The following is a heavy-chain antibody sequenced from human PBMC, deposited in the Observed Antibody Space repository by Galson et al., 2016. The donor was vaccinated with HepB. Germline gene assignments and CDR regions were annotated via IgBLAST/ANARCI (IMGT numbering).Heavy chain of an antibody. CDR1: GFTFSNYA. CDR2: ISSSGGST. CDR3: AKDTAPGHTYGYFDY. D-gene: IGHD1-14*01. J-gene: IGHJ4*02. Sequence: SLRLSCAASGFTFSNYAMSWVRQAPGKGLEWVSGISSSGGSTYYADSVKSRVAISRDNSKDTLYLEMNSLRDGDTAFYYCAKDTAPGHTYGYFDYWGQGTLVTVSS. V-gene: IGHV3-23*01.